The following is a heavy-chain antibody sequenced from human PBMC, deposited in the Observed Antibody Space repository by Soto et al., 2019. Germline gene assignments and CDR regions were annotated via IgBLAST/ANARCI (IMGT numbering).Heavy chain of an antibody. CDR1: GGNFQTYA. CDR2: IIPVFAST. Sequence: QVQLEQSGAEVKQPGSSVKVSCKASGGNFQTYAFTWVRQAPGQGLEWMGGIIPVFASTTSAQKFQGRVTITADESTNSGYMEVRSLRSEDTGIYYCAGVRTGVYGSGSTSPRFYYGMDVWGQGTAVTVSS. V-gene: IGHV1-69*12. D-gene: IGHD3-10*01. CDR3: AGVRTGVYGSGSTSPRFYYGMDV. J-gene: IGHJ6*02.